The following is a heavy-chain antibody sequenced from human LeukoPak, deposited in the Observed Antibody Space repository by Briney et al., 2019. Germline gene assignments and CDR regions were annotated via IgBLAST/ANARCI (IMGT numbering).Heavy chain of an antibody. CDR1: GHTFTGYY. Sequence: ASVKVSCKASGHTFTGYYMHWVRQAPGQGLEWMGWINPNSGDTNYAQNFQGRVTMTRDTSISTAYMELSRLRSDDTAVYYCARGSSSSWSHFDYWGQGTLVTVSS. V-gene: IGHV1-2*02. CDR2: INPNSGDT. D-gene: IGHD6-13*01. CDR3: ARGSSSSWSHFDY. J-gene: IGHJ4*02.